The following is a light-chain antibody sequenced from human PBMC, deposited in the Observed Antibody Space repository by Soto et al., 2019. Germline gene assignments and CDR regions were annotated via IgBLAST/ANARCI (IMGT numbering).Light chain of an antibody. CDR2: DAS. Sequence: EIVLTQSPATLSLSPGERATLSCRASQSVSTYLAWYQQKPGQAPRLLIYDASNRATGIPARFSGSGSATDFTHTISSLEPEDVAVYYCQQRSNWPLTFGPGTKVEIK. V-gene: IGKV3-11*01. J-gene: IGKJ3*01. CDR1: QSVSTY. CDR3: QQRSNWPLT.